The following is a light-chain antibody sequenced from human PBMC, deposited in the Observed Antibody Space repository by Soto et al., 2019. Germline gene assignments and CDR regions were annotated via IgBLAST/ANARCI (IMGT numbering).Light chain of an antibody. Sequence: DIQMTQSPSSLSASVGDRVTITCRASQSISTYLNWYQQKPGKAPNLLIFGASNLQSGVPSRFSGSGSGTEFALPISSLQPEDFATYYCQQSYRTLTFGGGTRVEIK. J-gene: IGKJ4*01. CDR3: QQSYRTLT. CDR1: QSISTY. CDR2: GAS. V-gene: IGKV1-39*01.